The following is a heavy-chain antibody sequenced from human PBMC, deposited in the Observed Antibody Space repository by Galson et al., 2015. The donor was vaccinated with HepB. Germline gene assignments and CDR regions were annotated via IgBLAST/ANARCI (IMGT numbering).Heavy chain of an antibody. J-gene: IGHJ4*02. CDR3: VRDFGNQRFDH. D-gene: IGHD2-2*01. CDR1: GFKFNTYW. V-gene: IGHV3-7*01. CDR2: INKDGSET. Sequence: SLRLSCAVSGFKFNTYWMTWVRKAQGKGPERVANINKDGSETYYVDSVRGRFTISRDNAKNSVYLQMNSLRVEDTGVYYCVRDFGNQRFDHWGQGTLVTVSS.